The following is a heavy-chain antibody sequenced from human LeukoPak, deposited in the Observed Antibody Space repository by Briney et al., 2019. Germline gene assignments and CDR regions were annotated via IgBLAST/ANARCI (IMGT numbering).Heavy chain of an antibody. Sequence: SVKVSCKASGGTFSSYAISWVRQAPGQGLEWMGGIIPIFGTANYAQKFQGRVTITTDESTSTAYMELSSLRSEDTAVYYCARVVGAHGGYYYCYMDVWGKGTTVTVSS. CDR2: IIPIFGTA. J-gene: IGHJ6*03. D-gene: IGHD1-26*01. CDR1: GGTFSSYA. CDR3: ARVVGAHGGYYYCYMDV. V-gene: IGHV1-69*05.